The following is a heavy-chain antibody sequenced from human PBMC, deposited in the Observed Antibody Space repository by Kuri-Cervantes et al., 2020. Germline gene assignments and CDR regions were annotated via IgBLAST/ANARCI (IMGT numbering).Heavy chain of an antibody. Sequence: ASVKVSCKASGYTFSSYDINWVRQATGQGLEWMGWMNPDTGNTNYAQKLQGRVTMTTDTSTSTAYMELRSLRSDDTAVYYCTRLGYCSGGSCYGMDVWGQGTTVTVSS. V-gene: IGHV1-18*01. D-gene: IGHD2-15*01. J-gene: IGHJ6*02. CDR2: MNPDTGNT. CDR3: TRLGYCSGGSCYGMDV. CDR1: GYTFSSYD.